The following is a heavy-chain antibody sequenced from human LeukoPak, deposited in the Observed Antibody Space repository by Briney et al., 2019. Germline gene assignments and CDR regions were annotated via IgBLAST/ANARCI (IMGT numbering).Heavy chain of an antibody. J-gene: IGHJ3*02. CDR2: TDHDGKNT. D-gene: IGHD6-19*01. CDR3: AAETSAWSAFDI. Sequence: GGSLRLSCAASGFTFSNYAMNWVRQAPGKGLVWVSQTDHDGKNTGYADSVKGRFTISRDNAKNTLYLQMNSLRAEDTAVYYCAAETSAWSAFDIWGQGTLVTVSA. CDR1: GFTFSNYA. V-gene: IGHV3-74*01.